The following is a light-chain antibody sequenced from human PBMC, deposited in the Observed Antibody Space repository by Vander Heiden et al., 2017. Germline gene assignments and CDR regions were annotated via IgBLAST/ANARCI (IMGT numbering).Light chain of an antibody. CDR3: QQNDNTPPYT. Sequence: DIQMTQSPSSLSASVGDRVTITCRASQSISSYLNWYQQKPGKAPKLLIYAASSMQSGVPSRFSGSGYGTDFTLTISSRQPEDFAVYYCQQNDNTPPYTFGQGTKLEIK. J-gene: IGKJ2*01. V-gene: IGKV1-39*01. CDR2: AAS. CDR1: QSISSY.